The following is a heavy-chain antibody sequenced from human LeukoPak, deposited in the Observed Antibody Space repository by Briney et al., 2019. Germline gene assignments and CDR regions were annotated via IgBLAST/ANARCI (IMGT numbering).Heavy chain of an antibody. CDR2: IYYSGST. V-gene: IGHV4-59*01. J-gene: IGHJ5*02. Sequence: PSETLSLTCTVSGGSISSYYWSWIRQPPGKGLEWIGYIYYSGSTNYNPSLKSRVTISVDTSKNQFSLKLSSVTAADTAVYYCARERDGYNSWGQGTLVTVSS. CDR1: GGSISSYY. CDR3: ARERDGYNS. D-gene: IGHD5-24*01.